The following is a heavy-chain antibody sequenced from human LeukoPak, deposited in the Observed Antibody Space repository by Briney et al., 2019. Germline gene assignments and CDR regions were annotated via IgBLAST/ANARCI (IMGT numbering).Heavy chain of an antibody. J-gene: IGHJ4*02. Sequence: GASVKVSCKASGYTFTSYGISWVRQAPGQGLEWMGWISVYNGNIHYAQKLQGRVTMTTETFTSTAYMELRSLTSDDTAIYYCARDAPSVAVAGGPGYWGQGTLVSVSS. CDR2: ISVYNGNI. D-gene: IGHD6-19*01. CDR1: GYTFTSYG. CDR3: ARDAPSVAVAGGPGY. V-gene: IGHV1-18*01.